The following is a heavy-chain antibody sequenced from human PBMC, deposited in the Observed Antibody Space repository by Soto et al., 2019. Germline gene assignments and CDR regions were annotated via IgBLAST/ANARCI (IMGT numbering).Heavy chain of an antibody. CDR3: AKVNGDGLDY. CDR1: GFTFSSYG. D-gene: IGHD3-10*01. CDR2: ISYDGSNR. J-gene: IGHJ4*02. Sequence: QVQLVESGGGVVQPGRSLRLSCAASGFTFSSYGMHWVRQAPGKGLEWVAVISYDGSNRYYADSVKGRFTISKDNSKNTLYLQMNSLRAEDTAVYYCAKVNGDGLDYWGQGTLVTVSS. V-gene: IGHV3-30*18.